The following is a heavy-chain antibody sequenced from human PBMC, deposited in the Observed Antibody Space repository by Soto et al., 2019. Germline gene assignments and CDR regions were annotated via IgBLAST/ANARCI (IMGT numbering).Heavy chain of an antibody. CDR1: XFTFSSYA. Sequence: GGSLRLSCAASXFTFSSYAMHWVRQXPXKGLEYVSAISSNGGSTYYANSVKGRFTISRDNSKNTLYLQMGSLRAEDMAVYFCARVNFDWLFNFDYYMDVWGKGTTVTVSS. J-gene: IGHJ6*03. V-gene: IGHV3-64*01. CDR2: ISSNGGST. CDR3: ARVNFDWLFNFDYYMDV. D-gene: IGHD3-9*01.